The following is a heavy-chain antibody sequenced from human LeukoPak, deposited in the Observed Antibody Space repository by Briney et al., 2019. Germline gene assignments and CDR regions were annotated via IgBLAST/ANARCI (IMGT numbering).Heavy chain of an antibody. V-gene: IGHV3-11*04. CDR1: GFTFSDYY. CDR2: MSSSDSPI. J-gene: IGHJ5*02. CDR3: ARELNGAFEP. Sequence: GGSLRLSCAASGFTFSDYYMRWIRQATGWGLEWVSYMSSSDSPIYYTDSVEGRFTISRDNARNSLYLQMNSLRASDMVLYVGARELNGAFEPWGQGTLVTVSS. D-gene: IGHD1-1*01.